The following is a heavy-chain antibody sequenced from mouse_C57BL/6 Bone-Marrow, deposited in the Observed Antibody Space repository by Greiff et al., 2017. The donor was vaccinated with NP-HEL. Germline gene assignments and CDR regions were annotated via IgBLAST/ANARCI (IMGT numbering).Heavy chain of an antibody. Sequence: QVQLQQPGAELVKPGASVKLSCKASGYTFTSYWMHWVKQRPGQGLEWIGMIHPNSGSTNYNEKFKSKATLTVDKSPSTAYMQLSSLTSEDSAVYYCARRDTVVGGYYFDYWGQGTTLTVSS. J-gene: IGHJ2*01. CDR3: ARRDTVVGGYYFDY. D-gene: IGHD1-1*01. CDR2: IHPNSGST. V-gene: IGHV1-64*01. CDR1: GYTFTSYW.